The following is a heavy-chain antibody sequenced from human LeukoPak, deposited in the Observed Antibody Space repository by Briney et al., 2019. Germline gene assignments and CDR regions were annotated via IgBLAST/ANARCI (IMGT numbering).Heavy chain of an antibody. D-gene: IGHD6-19*01. CDR1: GGSISSSSYY. Sequence: PSETLSLTCTVSGGSISSSSYYWGWVRQPPGKGLEWIGSIYYSGSTYYNPSLKSRVTISVDTSKNQFSLKLSSVTAADTAVYCCARHLARQWLVRFDYWGQGTLVTVSS. J-gene: IGHJ4*02. CDR3: ARHLARQWLVRFDY. V-gene: IGHV4-39*01. CDR2: IYYSGST.